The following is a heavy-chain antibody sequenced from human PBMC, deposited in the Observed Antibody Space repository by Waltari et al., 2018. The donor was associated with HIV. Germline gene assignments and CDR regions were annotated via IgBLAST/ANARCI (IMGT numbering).Heavy chain of an antibody. Sequence: QVQLVQSGAEVKKPGSSVRVSCKVSGGTFSSYAINWVRQAPRQGLEWRGRIIPAFGTANYAGRFQGRVTITAEEDTSTAYMDLSSLRSEDTAVYFCARDHRGNKLLYGMDVWGQGTTVTV. CDR1: GGTFSSYA. CDR2: IIPAFGTA. CDR3: ARDHRGNKLLYGMDV. V-gene: IGHV1-69*18. J-gene: IGHJ6*02.